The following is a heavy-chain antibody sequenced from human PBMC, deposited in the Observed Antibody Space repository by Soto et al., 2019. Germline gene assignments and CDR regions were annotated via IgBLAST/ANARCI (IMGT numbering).Heavy chain of an antibody. V-gene: IGHV1-18*01. D-gene: IGHD4-17*01. Sequence: QVQLVQSGAEVKKPGASVKVSCKASGYTFTSYGISWVRQAPGQGLEWMVWISAYNGNTNYAQKLQGRVTMATDTSTSTAYMELRSLRSDDTAVYYCARNDYGDSRGYYYYYMDVWGKGTTVTDSS. CDR3: ARNDYGDSRGYYYYYMDV. CDR1: GYTFTSYG. J-gene: IGHJ6*03. CDR2: ISAYNGNT.